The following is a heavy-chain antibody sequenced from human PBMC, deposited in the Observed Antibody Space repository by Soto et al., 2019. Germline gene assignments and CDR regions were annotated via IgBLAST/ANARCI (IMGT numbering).Heavy chain of an antibody. CDR1: GFSLSSPRMG. J-gene: IGHJ4*02. V-gene: IGHV2-26*01. CDR2: IFSNDEK. Sequence: QVTLKESGPVLVKPTETLTLTCTVSGFSLSSPRMGVSWIRHPPGKALEWLAHIFSNDEKSYSTSLKSRLTISKDTTKSQVVLTMTNMDPVDTATYYCARIGGVIIDLYYFDFWGQGTQVAVSS. D-gene: IGHD3-16*01. CDR3: ARIGGVIIDLYYFDF.